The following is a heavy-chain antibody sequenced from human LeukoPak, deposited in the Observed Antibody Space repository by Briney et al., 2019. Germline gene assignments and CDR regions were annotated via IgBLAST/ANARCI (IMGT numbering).Heavy chain of an antibody. V-gene: IGHV3-23*01. J-gene: IGHJ4*02. CDR3: AKDRNSGNYYQTGDFHY. D-gene: IGHD1-26*01. CDR1: GFTFSSYG. Sequence: RSLRLSCAASGFTFSSYGMSWVRQAPGKGLEWVSGISNSGGSTYYADSVKGRFTISRDNSKNTLYLQMNSLRAEDTALYYCAKDRNSGNYYQTGDFHYWGQGTLVTVSS. CDR2: ISNSGGST.